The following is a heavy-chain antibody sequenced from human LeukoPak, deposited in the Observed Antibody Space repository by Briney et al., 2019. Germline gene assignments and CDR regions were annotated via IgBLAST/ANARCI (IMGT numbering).Heavy chain of an antibody. CDR3: ARTTEGYCSGGSCYYYYYYMDV. J-gene: IGHJ6*03. V-gene: IGHV4-39*07. Sequence: SETLSLTCTVSGGSISNTLYYWAWIRQPPGKGLESIGSIYYSRSTYYSPSLKSRVTISVDTSKNQFSLKLRFVTPADTAVYYCARTTEGYCSGGSCYYYYYYMDVWGKGTTVTVSS. CDR2: IYYSRST. CDR1: GGSISNTLYY. D-gene: IGHD2-15*01.